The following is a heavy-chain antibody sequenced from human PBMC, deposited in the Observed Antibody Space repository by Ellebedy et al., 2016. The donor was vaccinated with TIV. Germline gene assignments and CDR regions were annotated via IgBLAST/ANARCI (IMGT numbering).Heavy chain of an antibody. CDR2: ISSSSKTR. Sequence: PGGSLRLSCAASGFTFSSYSMNWVRQAPGKGLEWVSYISSSSKTRYYVESVKGRFTISRDNAKNSLHLEMNSLRDEDTAVYYCASSFGYNYGYFDYWGQGTLVTVSS. CDR3: ASSFGYNYGYFDY. CDR1: GFTFSSYS. J-gene: IGHJ4*02. D-gene: IGHD5-18*01. V-gene: IGHV3-48*02.